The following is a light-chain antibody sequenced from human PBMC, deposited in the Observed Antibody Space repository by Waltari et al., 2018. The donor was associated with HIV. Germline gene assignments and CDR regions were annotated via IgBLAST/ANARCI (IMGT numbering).Light chain of an antibody. CDR1: NIGSKS. Sequence: SYVLTQPPSVSVAPGKTARITCGGNNIGSKSVHWYQQKPGQAPVLVIYDDSDRPSGSPERFSGANSGNTATLTSSRVEAGDEADYYCQVWDSSSDHLWVFGGGTKLTVL. CDR2: DDS. CDR3: QVWDSSSDHLWV. J-gene: IGLJ3*02. V-gene: IGLV3-21*04.